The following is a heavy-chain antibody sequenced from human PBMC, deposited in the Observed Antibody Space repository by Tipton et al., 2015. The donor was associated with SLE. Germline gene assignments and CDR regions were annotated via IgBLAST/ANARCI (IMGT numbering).Heavy chain of an antibody. CDR2: IYPPDSET. CDR3: ARVRADFGVVIIYEY. V-gene: IGHV5-51*03. D-gene: IGHD3-3*01. CDR1: GYSFASYW. Sequence: QLVQSGAEVKKSGESLKISCKGSGYSFASYWSGWVRQMPEKGLEWLGRIYPPDSETRYSPSFQGRVTLSLDKSISTAYLQWSSLKASDTAMYYCARVRADFGVVIIYEYWGQGTLVTVSS. J-gene: IGHJ4*02.